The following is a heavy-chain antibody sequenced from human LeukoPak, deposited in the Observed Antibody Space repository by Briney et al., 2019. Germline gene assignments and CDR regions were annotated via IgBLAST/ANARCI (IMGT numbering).Heavy chain of an antibody. D-gene: IGHD5-12*01. CDR3: AKVGDIVATIGAFDI. CDR2: ISGSGGST. CDR1: GFTFGNYA. J-gene: IGHJ3*02. V-gene: IGHV3-23*01. Sequence: GGSLRLSCEASGFTFGNYAMNWVRQAPGKGLEWVSAISGSGGSTYYADSVKGRFTISRDNSKNTLYLQMNSLRAEDTAVYYCAKVGDIVATIGAFDIWGQGTMVTVSS.